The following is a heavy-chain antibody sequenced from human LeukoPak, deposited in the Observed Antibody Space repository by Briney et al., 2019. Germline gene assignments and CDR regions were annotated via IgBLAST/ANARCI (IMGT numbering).Heavy chain of an antibody. CDR2: IGSTGSNT. J-gene: IGHJ4*02. D-gene: IGHD4-17*01. Sequence: GGSLRLSFAASGFTFSSYVMSWVRQASGKGLEWVSTIGSTGSNTYYTDSVKGRFTISRDNSKNTLYLQINGLRADDTAVYYCAKSMSTVTTSPFWGQGTLVTVSS. CDR3: AKSMSTVTTSPF. CDR1: GFTFSSYV. V-gene: IGHV3-23*01.